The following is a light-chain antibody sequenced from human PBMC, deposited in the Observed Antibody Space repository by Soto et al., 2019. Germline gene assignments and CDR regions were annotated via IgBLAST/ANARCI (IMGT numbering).Light chain of an antibody. Sequence: QSVLTQPPSVSGAPGQRVTISCTGSRSNIGSGYDVHWYQQLPGTAPKLLIYGNSNRPSGVPDRFSGSKSGTSASLAITGLQAEDEAVYYCQSYDSSLSGYVVFGGGTQLTVL. CDR1: RSNIGSGYD. J-gene: IGLJ2*01. V-gene: IGLV1-40*01. CDR2: GNS. CDR3: QSYDSSLSGYVV.